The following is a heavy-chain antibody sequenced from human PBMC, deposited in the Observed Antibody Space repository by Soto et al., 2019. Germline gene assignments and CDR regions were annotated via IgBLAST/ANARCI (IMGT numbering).Heavy chain of an antibody. CDR3: DRRDHSETFDI. CDR2: IYRGGGT. CDR1: GLSVTANY. V-gene: IGHV3-53*01. D-gene: IGHD5-18*01. J-gene: IGHJ3*02. Sequence: VQLVESGGGLIQPGGSLRLICAASGLSVTANYMTWVRQAPGKGLEWLSIIYRGGGTYYAESLKGRAIISRDRSRTMEFLQMNTLTAGDAGVYYCDRRDHSETFDIWGRGTVVNVSS.